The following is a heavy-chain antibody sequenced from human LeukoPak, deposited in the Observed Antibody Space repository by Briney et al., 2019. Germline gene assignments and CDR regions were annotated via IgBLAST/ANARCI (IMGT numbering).Heavy chain of an antibody. V-gene: IGHV3-11*01. CDR3: ARDGLVTEDYYCYYGMDV. D-gene: IGHD2-21*02. Sequence: GGSLRLSCAASGFTFSDYYMSWIRQAPGKGLEWVSYISSSGSPIYYADSVKGRFTISRDNAKNSLYLQMNSLRAEDTAVYYCARDGLVTEDYYCYYGMDVWGQGTTVTVSS. CDR1: GFTFSDYY. J-gene: IGHJ6*02. CDR2: ISSSGSPI.